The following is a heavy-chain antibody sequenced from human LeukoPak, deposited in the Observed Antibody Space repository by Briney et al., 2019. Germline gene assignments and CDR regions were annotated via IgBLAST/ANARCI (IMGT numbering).Heavy chain of an antibody. CDR2: MNPNSGNT. CDR3: ARGGSTYYYDSSGYSDY. CDR1: GYTFTSYD. D-gene: IGHD3-22*01. J-gene: IGHJ4*02. V-gene: IGHV1-8*01. Sequence: GASVKVSCEASGYTFTSYDINWVRQATGQGLEWMGWMNPNSGNTGYAQKFQGRVTMTRNTSVSTAYMELSSLRSEDTAVYYCARGGSTYYYDSSGYSDYWGQGTLVTVSS.